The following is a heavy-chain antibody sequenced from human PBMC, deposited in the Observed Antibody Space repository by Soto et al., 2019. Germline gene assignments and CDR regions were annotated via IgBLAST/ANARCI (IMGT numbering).Heavy chain of an antibody. CDR1: GYTFTSYY. CDR2: INPSGGST. V-gene: IGHV1-46*03. D-gene: IGHD2-21*01. J-gene: IGHJ6*03. Sequence: GASVKVSCKASGYTFTSYYMHWVRQAPGQGLEWMGIINPSGGSTSYAQKFQGRVTMTRDTSTSTVYMELSSLRSEDTAVYYCAIDKEYCGGDCYSRSYYYYMDVWGKGTTVTVSS. CDR3: AIDKEYCGGDCYSRSYYYYMDV.